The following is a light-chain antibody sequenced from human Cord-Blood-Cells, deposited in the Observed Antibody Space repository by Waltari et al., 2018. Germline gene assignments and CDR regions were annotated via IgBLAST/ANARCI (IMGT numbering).Light chain of an antibody. CDR3: QQSYSTPPT. V-gene: IGKV1-39*01. CDR1: QSISSY. CDR2: AAS. J-gene: IGKJ2*01. Sequence: IQMAQSPSSLSASVGDSVTITCRASQSISSYLNSYQQKPGKAPKLLIYAASSLQSGVPSSFSGSGSGTDFTLTISSLQPEDFATYYCQQSYSTPPTFGQGTKLEIK.